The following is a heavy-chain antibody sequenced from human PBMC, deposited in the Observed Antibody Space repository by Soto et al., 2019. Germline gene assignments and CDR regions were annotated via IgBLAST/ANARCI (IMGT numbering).Heavy chain of an antibody. CDR1: GYTFTSYY. D-gene: IGHD2-15*01. CDR3: ASSYCSGGSCYSVFDY. J-gene: IGHJ4*02. Sequence: GASVKGSCKASGYTFTSYYMHWVRQAPGQGLEWMGIINPSGGSTSYAQKFQGRVTMTRDTSTSTVYMELSSLRSEDTAVYYCASSYCSGGSCYSVFDYWGQGTLVTGSS. CDR2: INPSGGST. V-gene: IGHV1-46*01.